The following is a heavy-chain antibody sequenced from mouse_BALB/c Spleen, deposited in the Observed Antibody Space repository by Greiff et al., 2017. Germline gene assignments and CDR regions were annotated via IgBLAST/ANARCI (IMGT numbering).Heavy chain of an antibody. CDR1: GYTFTSYY. J-gene: IGHJ1*01. Sequence: QVQLQQPGAELVKPGASVKLSCKASGYTFTSYYMYWVKQRPGQGLEWIGGINPSNGGTNFNEKFKSKATLTVDKSSSTAYMQLSSLTSEDSAVYYCTRGIYYGSRGYFDGWGAGTTVTVSS. D-gene: IGHD1-1*01. CDR2: INPSNGGT. CDR3: TRGIYYGSRGYFDG. V-gene: IGHV1S81*02.